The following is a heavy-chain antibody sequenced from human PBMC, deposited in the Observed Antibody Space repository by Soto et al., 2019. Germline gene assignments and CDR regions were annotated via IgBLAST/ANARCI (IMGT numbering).Heavy chain of an antibody. V-gene: IGHV4-30-4*01. J-gene: IGHJ4*02. D-gene: IGHD2-15*01. CDR3: ARYCSGGSCYEGRSSLFDY. CDR1: GGSISSGDYY. CDR2: IYYSGST. Sequence: PSETLSLTCTVSGGSISSGDYYWSWIRQPPGKGLEWIGYIYYSGSTYYNPSLKSRATISVDTSKNQFSLKLSSVTAADTAVYYCARYCSGGSCYEGRSSLFDYWGQGTLVTVSS.